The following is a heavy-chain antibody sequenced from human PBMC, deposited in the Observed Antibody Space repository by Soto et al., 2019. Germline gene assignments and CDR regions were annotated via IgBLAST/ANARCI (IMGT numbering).Heavy chain of an antibody. J-gene: IGHJ5*02. D-gene: IGHD3-22*01. CDR1: GGSISSYY. CDR2: IYYSGRT. Sequence: QVQLQESGPGLVKPSETLSLTCTVSGGSISSYYWSWMRQHPGKGLEWIGYIYYSGRTNYNPSLKTRVTITVDTSKNQFSLTLSSVTAADTAVYYWSRDLDYYDSSGYAHGFDPWGQGTLVTVSS. V-gene: IGHV4-59*01. CDR3: SRDLDYYDSSGYAHGFDP.